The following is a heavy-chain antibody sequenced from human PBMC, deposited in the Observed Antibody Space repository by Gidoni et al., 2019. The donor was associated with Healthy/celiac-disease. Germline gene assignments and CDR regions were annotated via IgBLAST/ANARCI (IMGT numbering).Heavy chain of an antibody. CDR2: ISYDGSNK. D-gene: IGHD3-22*01. CDR1: GFTFSSYA. CDR3: ARVDSSGYYYAGAFDI. J-gene: IGHJ3*02. V-gene: IGHV3-30-3*01. Sequence: QVQLLASGGGVVQLGSSLILSCAASGFTFSSYAMHWVRQAPGKGLEWVEVISYDGSNKYYADTVKGRLTISRDNSKNTLYLQMNSLRAEDTAVYYCARVDSSGYYYAGAFDIWGQGTMVTVSS.